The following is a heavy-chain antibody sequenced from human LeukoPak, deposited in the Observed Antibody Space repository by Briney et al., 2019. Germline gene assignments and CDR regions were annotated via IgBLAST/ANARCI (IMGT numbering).Heavy chain of an antibody. CDR1: GFTFSSYS. CDR2: ISYDGSNK. J-gene: IGHJ5*02. V-gene: IGHV3-30*04. D-gene: IGHD6-13*01. CDR3: ARDGISSSWYNWFDP. Sequence: PGRSLRLSCAASGFTFSSYSMHWVRQAPGKGLERVAVISYDGSNKYYADSVKGRFTISRDNSKNTLYLQMNSLRAEDTAVYYCARDGISSSWYNWFDPWGQGTLVTVSS.